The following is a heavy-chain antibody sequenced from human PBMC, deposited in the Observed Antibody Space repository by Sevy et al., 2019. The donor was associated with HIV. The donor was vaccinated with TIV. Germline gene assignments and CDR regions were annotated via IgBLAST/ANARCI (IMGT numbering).Heavy chain of an antibody. J-gene: IGHJ6*02. CDR1: GGSISSSSYY. CDR3: ARLVGGGYSSSSPYGMDV. CDR2: IYYSGST. V-gene: IGHV4-39*01. Sequence: SETLSLTCTVSGGSISSSSYYWGWIRQPPGKGLEWIGSIYYSGSTYYNPSFKSRVTISVDTSKNQFSRKLSSVTAADTAVYYCARLVGGGYSSSSPYGMDVWGQGTTVTVSS. D-gene: IGHD6-6*01.